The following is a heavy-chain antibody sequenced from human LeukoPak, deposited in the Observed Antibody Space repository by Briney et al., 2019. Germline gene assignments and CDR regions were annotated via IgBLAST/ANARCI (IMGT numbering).Heavy chain of an antibody. D-gene: IGHD5-12*01. CDR2: FHPPDDEA. CDR1: GGTFSSYS. Sequence: ASVKVSCKASGGTFSSYSFDWVRQAPGKGLEWMGRFHPPDDEAKYLERFDGRIAITADTSTDTSYLELKGLTSDDTALYFCAVGRGFAHGRLEEWGQGTLITVSS. J-gene: IGHJ4*02. CDR3: AVGRGFAHGRLEE. V-gene: IGHV1-69-2*01.